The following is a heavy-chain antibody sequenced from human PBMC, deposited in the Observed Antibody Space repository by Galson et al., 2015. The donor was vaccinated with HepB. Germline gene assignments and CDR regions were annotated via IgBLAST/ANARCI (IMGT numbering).Heavy chain of an antibody. V-gene: IGHV1-8*01. CDR3: ARASVVVPAAMFR. D-gene: IGHD2-2*01. CDR1: GYTFTSYD. CDR2: MSPNSGNT. J-gene: IGHJ4*02. Sequence: SVKVSCKASGYTFTSYDINWVRQATGQGLEWMGWMSPNSGNTGYSQKFQGRVTITRDTSASTAYMELSSLRSEDTAVYYCARASVVVPAAMFRWGQGTLVTVSS.